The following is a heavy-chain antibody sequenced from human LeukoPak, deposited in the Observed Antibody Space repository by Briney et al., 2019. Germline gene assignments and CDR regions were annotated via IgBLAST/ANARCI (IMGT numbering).Heavy chain of an antibody. Sequence: GGSLRLSCAASGFTFSSYNMNWVRQAPGKGLEWVSYISSSSTTIYYADSVKGRFTISRDNAKNSLYLQMNSLRAEDTAVYYCTGNYYGSGSYADFDYWGQGTLVTVSS. CDR2: ISSSSTTI. CDR3: TGNYYGSGSYADFDY. D-gene: IGHD3-10*01. J-gene: IGHJ4*02. V-gene: IGHV3-48*01. CDR1: GFTFSSYN.